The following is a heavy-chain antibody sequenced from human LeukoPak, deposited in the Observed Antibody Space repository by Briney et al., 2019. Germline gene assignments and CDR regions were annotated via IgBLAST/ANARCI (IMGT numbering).Heavy chain of an antibody. Sequence: GGSLRLSCAASGFIFSSYAMHWVRQAPGKGLEWVAVISYDGSNKYYADSVKGRFTISRDNSKNTLYLQMNSLRAEDTAVYYCARERRGALDYWGQGTLVTVSS. CDR3: ARERRGALDY. CDR1: GFIFSSYA. D-gene: IGHD5-12*01. CDR2: ISYDGSNK. V-gene: IGHV3-30*04. J-gene: IGHJ4*02.